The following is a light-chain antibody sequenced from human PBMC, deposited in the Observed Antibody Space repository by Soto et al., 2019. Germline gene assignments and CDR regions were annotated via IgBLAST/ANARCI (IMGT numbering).Light chain of an antibody. CDR1: SSDVGGYKY. J-gene: IGLJ1*01. CDR2: EVS. CDR3: SSYTSDCRRV. V-gene: IGLV2-14*01. Sequence: QSALTQPASVSGSPGQSITVSCTGTSSDVGGYKYVSWYQQHPGKAPKLMIYEVSNRPSGVSHRFSGSKSGNTASLTISGLQAEDEADYYCSSYTSDCRRVFGTGTKLTVL.